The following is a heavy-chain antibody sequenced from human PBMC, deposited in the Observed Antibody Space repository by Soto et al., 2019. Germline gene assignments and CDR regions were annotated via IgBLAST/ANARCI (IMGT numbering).Heavy chain of an antibody. D-gene: IGHD1-26*01. CDR3: ARTNGGSYFERDY. J-gene: IGHJ4*02. V-gene: IGHV3-7*01. CDR1: GFTFSNYL. Sequence: VQMVESGGGLVQPGGSLRLSCAASGFTFSNYLMTWVRQAPGKGLEWVTNIKEDGSEKHYVDSVKGRFTISRDNAKNSPYLQMNSLRAEDAAVYYCARTNGGSYFERDYWGQGTLVTVSS. CDR2: IKEDGSEK.